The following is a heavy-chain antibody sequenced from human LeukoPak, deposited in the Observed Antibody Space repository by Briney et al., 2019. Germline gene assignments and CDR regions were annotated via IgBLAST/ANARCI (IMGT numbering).Heavy chain of an antibody. CDR1: GYTFTDYY. CDR3: ARVEQLWATFDH. D-gene: IGHD5-18*01. V-gene: IGHV1-2*02. CDR2: INPNSGDT. J-gene: IGHJ4*02. Sequence: GASVKVSCKSSGYTFTDYYVHWVRQVPGQGLEWMGWINPNSGDTDYALKFQGRVTMTRDTSISTAYMELSSLRSDDTAVYYCARVEQLWATFDHWGQGTLVTVSS.